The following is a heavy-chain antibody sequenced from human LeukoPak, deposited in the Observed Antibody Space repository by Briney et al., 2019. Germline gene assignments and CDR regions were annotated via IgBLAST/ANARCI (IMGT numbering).Heavy chain of an antibody. D-gene: IGHD6-25*01. CDR3: VRDLRLGSRGLN. CDR2: ISYDRSNK. CDR1: GFTFSSYA. J-gene: IGHJ4*02. V-gene: IGHV3-30*04. Sequence: GGSLRLSCAASGFTFSSYAMHWVRQAPGKGLEWVAVISYDRSNKYYADSVKGRFTISRDNSKNTLYLQMNSLRAEDTAVYYCVRDLRLGSRGLNWGQGTLVTVSS.